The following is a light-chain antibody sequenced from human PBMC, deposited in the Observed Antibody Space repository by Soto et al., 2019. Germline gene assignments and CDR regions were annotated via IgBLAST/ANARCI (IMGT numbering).Light chain of an antibody. CDR2: YAS. Sequence: EIVLTQSPATLSLSPGERATLSCRASQSVSSYLAWYQQKPGQAPRLLIYYASNRATDIPARFSGSGSRTDFTLTISSLEPEDFAVYYCQQRSNWPRTFGQGTKLEIK. V-gene: IGKV3-11*01. CDR1: QSVSSY. J-gene: IGKJ2*01. CDR3: QQRSNWPRT.